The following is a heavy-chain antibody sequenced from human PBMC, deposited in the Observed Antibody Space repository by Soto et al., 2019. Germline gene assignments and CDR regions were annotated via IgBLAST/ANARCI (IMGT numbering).Heavy chain of an antibody. CDR1: GGSITSYY. Sequence: LSLTCTVSGGSITSYYWRWIRQPPGKGLEWIGYIYYTGNTNYSPSLRGRLSMSVDTSKNQFSLRLSSVTAADTAVYFCARHAANLGRIWLDSWGQGTQVTVSS. D-gene: IGHD3-16*01. J-gene: IGHJ4*02. CDR2: IYYTGNT. CDR3: ARHAANLGRIWLDS. V-gene: IGHV4-59*08.